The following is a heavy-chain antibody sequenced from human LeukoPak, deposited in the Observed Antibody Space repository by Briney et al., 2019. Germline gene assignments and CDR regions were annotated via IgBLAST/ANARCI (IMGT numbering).Heavy chain of an antibody. CDR3: ARGLGGYFDY. CDR1: GGSFSAYC. Sequence: SETLSLTCGVYGGSFSAYCWSWIRQPPGKGLEWIGEINHSGRTYYNPSLKSRVTISVDTSKNQFSLKLSSVTAADTAVYYCARGLGGYFDYWGQGTLVTVSS. CDR2: INHSGRT. J-gene: IGHJ4*02. V-gene: IGHV4-34*01. D-gene: IGHD3-16*01.